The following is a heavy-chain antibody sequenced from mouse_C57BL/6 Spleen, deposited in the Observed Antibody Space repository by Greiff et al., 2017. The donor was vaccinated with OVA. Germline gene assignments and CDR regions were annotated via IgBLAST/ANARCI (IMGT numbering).Heavy chain of an antibody. V-gene: IGHV1-22*01. CDR1: GYTFTDYN. CDR2: INPNNGGT. CDR3: ARNTDNECDWYAMDY. D-gene: IGHD4-1*01. J-gene: IGHJ4*01. Sequence: VQLQQPGPELVKPGASVKMSCKASGYTFTDYNMHWVKQSHGKSLEWIGYINPNNGGTSYNQKFKGKATLTVNKSSSTAYMELRSLTSEDSAVYYCARNTDNECDWYAMDYWGQGTSVTVSS.